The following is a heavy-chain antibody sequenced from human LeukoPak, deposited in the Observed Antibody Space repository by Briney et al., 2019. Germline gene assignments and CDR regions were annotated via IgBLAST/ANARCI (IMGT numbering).Heavy chain of an antibody. V-gene: IGHV3-21*01. CDR1: GFSLSTYN. J-gene: IGHJ6*03. CDR3: ARDPYSGSYGDYYYYYMDV. D-gene: IGHD1-26*01. CDR2: ITTSSTYI. Sequence: PGGSLRLSCAASGFSLSTYNTNWVRQAPGKGLEWVSSITTSSTYIYYADSVKGRFTISRDNAKNSLYLQMNSLRAEDTAVYYCARDPYSGSYGDYYYYYMDVWGKGTTVTISS.